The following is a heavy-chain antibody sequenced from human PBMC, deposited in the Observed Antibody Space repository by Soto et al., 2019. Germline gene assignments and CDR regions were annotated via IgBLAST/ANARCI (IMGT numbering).Heavy chain of an antibody. CDR3: AKDSTRRITIFGVVYPFDY. CDR2: ISGSGGST. D-gene: IGHD3-3*01. V-gene: IGHV3-23*01. CDR1: GFTFSSYA. Sequence: GGSLRLSCAASGFTFSSYAMSWVRQAPGKGLEWVSAISGSGGSTYYADSVKGRFTISRDNSKNTLYLQMNSLRAEDTAVYYCAKDSTRRITIFGVVYPFDYWGQGTLVTVSS. J-gene: IGHJ4*02.